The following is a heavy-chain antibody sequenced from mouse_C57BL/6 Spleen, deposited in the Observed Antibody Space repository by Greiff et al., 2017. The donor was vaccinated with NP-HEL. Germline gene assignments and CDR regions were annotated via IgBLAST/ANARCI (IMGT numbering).Heavy chain of an antibody. CDR1: GFTFSSYA. V-gene: IGHV5-4*01. J-gene: IGHJ1*03. Sequence: EVKLVESGGGLVKPGGSLKLSCAASGFTFSSYAMSWVRQTPEKRLEWVATISDGGSYTYYPDNVKGRFTISRDNAKNNLYLQMSHLKSEDTAMYYCAREEDTRYYGSSYGYFDVWGTGTTVTVSS. CDR3: AREEDTRYYGSSYGYFDV. CDR2: ISDGGSYT. D-gene: IGHD1-1*01.